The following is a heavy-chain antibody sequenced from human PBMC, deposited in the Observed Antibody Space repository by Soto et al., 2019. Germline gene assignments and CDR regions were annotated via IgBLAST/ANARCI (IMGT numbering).Heavy chain of an antibody. Sequence: QVQLQESGSGLLKPSQTLSLACGVSGDSLKRGFYHWSWIRQTPGKGLQLIGYIDTNGDTHYDLSLRNLLKMSIVTTESLCSLKLTSVTAADTAVYYCARGTVYYCPNDKCGFFFDHWGQGALVTVSS. CDR1: GDSLKRGFYH. V-gene: IGHV4-31*01. J-gene: IGHJ4*02. D-gene: IGHD2-8*01. CDR3: ARGTVYYCPNDKCGFFFDH. CDR2: IDTNGDT.